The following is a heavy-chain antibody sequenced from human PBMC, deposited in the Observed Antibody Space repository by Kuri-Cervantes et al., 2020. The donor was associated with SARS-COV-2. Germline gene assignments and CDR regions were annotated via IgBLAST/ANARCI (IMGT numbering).Heavy chain of an antibody. V-gene: IGHV3-48*01. CDR2: VSPNSNTI. CDR1: GFSFRIYS. CDR3: AREGGGKIQYYYYGMDV. D-gene: IGHD1-26*01. Sequence: GGSLRLSCIAYGFSFRIYSMNWVRQAPGKGLEWISYVSPNSNTIYYADSVKGRFTISRDNAKNSLYLQMNSLRSDDTAVYYCAREGGGKIQYYYYGMDVWGQGTTVTVSS. J-gene: IGHJ6*02.